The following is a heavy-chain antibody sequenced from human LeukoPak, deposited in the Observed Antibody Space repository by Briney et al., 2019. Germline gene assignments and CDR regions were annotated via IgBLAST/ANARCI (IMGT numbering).Heavy chain of an antibody. CDR3: VRDRAYFDSSGFYNLDY. Sequence: GGSLRLSCASSGFTFSDYWMSWVRQAPGKGLEWVANIKQDGSEKYYVDSVKGRFTISRDNAKNSLYLQMNSLRSEDTAVYYCVRDRAYFDSSGFYNLDYWGQGTLVTVSS. D-gene: IGHD3-22*01. CDR2: IKQDGSEK. CDR1: GFTFSDYW. V-gene: IGHV3-7*01. J-gene: IGHJ4*02.